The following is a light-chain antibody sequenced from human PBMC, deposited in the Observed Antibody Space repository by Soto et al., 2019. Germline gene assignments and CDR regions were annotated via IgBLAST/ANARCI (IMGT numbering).Light chain of an antibody. CDR3: QQYSSSPFT. CDR2: DAS. J-gene: IGKJ2*01. CDR1: QTVSSGY. V-gene: IGKV3D-20*01. Sequence: EIVLTQSPVTLSLSPGERATLSCGASQTVSSGYLAWYQQRPGLAPRLLIYDASSRATGIPDRFSGSGSGTDFSLTISRPEPEDFAVYYCQQYSSSPFTFGQGTKLEIK.